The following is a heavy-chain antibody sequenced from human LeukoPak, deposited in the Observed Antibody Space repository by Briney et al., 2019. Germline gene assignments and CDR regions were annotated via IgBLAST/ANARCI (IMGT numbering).Heavy chain of an antibody. J-gene: IGHJ3*01. CDR3: ARKDYSSGHFDF. Sequence: SGTLSLTCAVSGGSISSSNWWSWVRQPPGKGLEWIGEIYHSGSTNYNPSLESRVTISVDKSKNQFSLKMSSVTAADTAVYYCARKDYSSGHFDFWGQGTMVTVSS. CDR2: IYHSGST. D-gene: IGHD3-22*01. CDR1: GGSISSSNW. V-gene: IGHV4-4*02.